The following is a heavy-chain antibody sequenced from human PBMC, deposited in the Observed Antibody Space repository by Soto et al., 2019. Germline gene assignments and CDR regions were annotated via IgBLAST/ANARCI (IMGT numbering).Heavy chain of an antibody. CDR1: GFTFSSYA. Sequence: QVQLVESGGGVVQPGRSLRLSCAASGFTFSSYAMHWVRQAPGKGLEWVAVISYDGSNKYYADSVKGRFTISRDNSKITLYLQMNSLRAEDTAVYYCARDLLHGTLDIWGQGTMVTVSS. CDR3: ARDLLHGTLDI. CDR2: ISYDGSNK. V-gene: IGHV3-30-3*01. J-gene: IGHJ3*02. D-gene: IGHD2-15*01.